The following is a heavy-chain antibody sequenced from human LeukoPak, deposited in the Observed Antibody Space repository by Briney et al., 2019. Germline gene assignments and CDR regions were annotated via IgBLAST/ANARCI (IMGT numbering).Heavy chain of an antibody. CDR1: GFTVRSYW. J-gene: IGHJ4*02. V-gene: IGHV3-74*01. Sequence: GGSLRLSCAASGFTVRSYWMHWVRQAPGKGLVWVSHINSDGSWTSYADSVKGRFTISKDNAKNTVYLQMNNLRAEDTAVYYCVSFYETYWGRGTLVTVSS. D-gene: IGHD2/OR15-2a*01. CDR3: VSFYETY. CDR2: INSDGSWT.